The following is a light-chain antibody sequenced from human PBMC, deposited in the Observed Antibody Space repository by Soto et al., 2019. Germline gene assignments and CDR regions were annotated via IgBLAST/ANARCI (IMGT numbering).Light chain of an antibody. CDR1: QSINGW. Sequence: DIQLTQSPSTLSASVGDRVTITCRASQSINGWLAWYQQKPGQAPNLLIYKASTLESGVPSRFSGSGSGTEFTLTVSCLQSEDFATYYCQQYYSYPPYTFGQGTRLEIK. CDR3: QQYYSYPPYT. V-gene: IGKV1-5*03. CDR2: KAS. J-gene: IGKJ5*01.